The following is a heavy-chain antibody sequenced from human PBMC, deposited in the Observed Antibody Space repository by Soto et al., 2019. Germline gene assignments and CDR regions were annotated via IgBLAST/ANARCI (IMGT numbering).Heavy chain of an antibody. CDR3: ARVPDHYDNSGDFQGFYFDN. D-gene: IGHD3-22*01. Sequence: SETPSLTCTLSVVSFSGGDYYCSWVRQPPWKGLEWVGYISYSGSTFYNSSLKSRVTISVDTSKNQFSLKLSSVTAADTAVYFCARVPDHYDNSGDFQGFYFDNWDQ. CDR1: VVSFSGGDYY. V-gene: IGHV4-30-4*01. J-gene: IGHJ4*02. CDR2: ISYSGST.